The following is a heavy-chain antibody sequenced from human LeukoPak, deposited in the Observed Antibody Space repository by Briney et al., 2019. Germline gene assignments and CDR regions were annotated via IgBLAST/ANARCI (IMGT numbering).Heavy chain of an antibody. D-gene: IGHD3-10*01. CDR3: ARDGEAWVDY. CDR2: IRYDGSNK. J-gene: IGHJ4*02. V-gene: IGHV3-30*02. Sequence: GGSLRLSCAASGFTFSSYGMHRVRQAPGKGLEWVAFIRYDGSNKYYADSVKGRFTISRDNSKNTLYLQMNSLRAEDTAAYYCARDGEAWVDYWGQGTLVTVSS. CDR1: GFTFSSYG.